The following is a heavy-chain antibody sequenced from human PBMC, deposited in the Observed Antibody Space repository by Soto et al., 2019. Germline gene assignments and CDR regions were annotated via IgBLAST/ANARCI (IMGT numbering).Heavy chain of an antibody. D-gene: IGHD3-10*01. CDR1: GFPFSSYA. CDR2: ISGSGGST. CDR3: AKEGSSEVRALHYYGMDV. Sequence: GGSRSLSCAVSGFPFSSYAMSWVRQAPGKGLERVSAISGSGGSTYYADSVKGRFTISRDNSKNTLYLQMNSLRVEDTAVYYCAKEGSSEVRALHYYGMDVWGQGPTVTVSS. J-gene: IGHJ6*02. V-gene: IGHV3-23*01.